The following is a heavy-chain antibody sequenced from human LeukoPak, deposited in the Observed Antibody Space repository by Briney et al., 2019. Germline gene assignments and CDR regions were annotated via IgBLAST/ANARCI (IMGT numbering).Heavy chain of an antibody. D-gene: IGHD4-11*01. CDR3: AAGSYYSYSNPYYFDY. CDR2: IVVGSGNT. CDR1: GFTFTSSA. J-gene: IGHJ4*02. V-gene: IGHV1-58*02. Sequence: SVKVSCKASGFTFTSSAMQWVRQARGQRLEWIGWIVVGSGNTNYAQKFQERVTITRDMSTSTAYMELSSLRSEDTAVYYCAAGSYYSYSNPYYFDYWGQGTLVTVSS.